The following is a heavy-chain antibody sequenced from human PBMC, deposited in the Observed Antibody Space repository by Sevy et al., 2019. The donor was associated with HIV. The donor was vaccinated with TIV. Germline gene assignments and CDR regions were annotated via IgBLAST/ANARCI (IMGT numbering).Heavy chain of an antibody. CDR2: IRSKDYGGAT. J-gene: IGHJ4*02. D-gene: IGHD3-22*01. Sequence: GGSLRLSCTGSGFTFGDYAMSWFRQAPGMGLEWVGFIRSKDYGGATEYAASVKGRCTISRDDSKSIADLQMNSLKTEDTAVYYCTRGYYYDSSGYSDYWGQGTLVTVSS. CDR1: GFTFGDYA. CDR3: TRGYYYDSSGYSDY. V-gene: IGHV3-49*03.